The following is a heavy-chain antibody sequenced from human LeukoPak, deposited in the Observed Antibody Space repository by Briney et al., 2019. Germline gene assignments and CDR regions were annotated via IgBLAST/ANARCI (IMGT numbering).Heavy chain of an antibody. V-gene: IGHV3-23*01. Sequence: GGSLRLSCAASEFIFSDYAMSWVRQAPGKGLEWVSGISASGTSTYYVDSVKGRFTISRDNAKNSLYLQMNSLRAEDTAVHYCARGDRYDWDYYYYMDVWGKGTTVTISS. D-gene: IGHD1-20*01. CDR2: ISASGTST. CDR3: ARGDRYDWDYYYYMDV. CDR1: EFIFSDYA. J-gene: IGHJ6*03.